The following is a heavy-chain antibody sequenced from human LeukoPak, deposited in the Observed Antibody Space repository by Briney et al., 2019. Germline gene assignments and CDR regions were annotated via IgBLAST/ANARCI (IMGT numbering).Heavy chain of an antibody. J-gene: IGHJ4*02. CDR3: ARAKATGLDFDY. CDR2: IGGRGATI. V-gene: IGHV3-11*04. Sequence: GGSLRLSCVTSGFTFSDYYMSWIRQAPGKGLEWVSYIGGRGATIYYADSVKGRFTISRDNAKNSLYLQMNSLRAEDTAVYYCARAKATGLDFDYWGQGTLVTVSS. CDR1: GFTFSDYY.